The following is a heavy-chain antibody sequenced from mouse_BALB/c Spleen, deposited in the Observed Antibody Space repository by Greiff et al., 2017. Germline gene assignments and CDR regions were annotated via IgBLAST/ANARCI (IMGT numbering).Heavy chain of an antibody. CDR2: IYPGSGNT. V-gene: IGHV1-77*01. CDR3: ARIVGAMDY. Sequence: VKLQESGAELARPGASVKLSCKASGYTFTDYYINWVKQRTGQGLEWIGEIYPGSGNTYYNEKFKGKATLTADKSSSTAYMQLSSLTSEDSAVYFCARIVGAMDYWGQGTSVTVSS. D-gene: IGHD4-1*01. CDR1: GYTFTDYY. J-gene: IGHJ4*01.